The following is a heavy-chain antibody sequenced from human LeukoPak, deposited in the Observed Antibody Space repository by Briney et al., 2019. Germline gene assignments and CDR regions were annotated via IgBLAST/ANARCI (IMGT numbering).Heavy chain of an antibody. V-gene: IGHV3-7*01. J-gene: IGHJ4*02. Sequence: GGSLRLSCAASGFTFSSYWMSWVRQAPGKGLEWVANIKQDGSEKYYVDSVKGRFTISRDNAKNSLYLQMNSLRAEDTAVYYCAKDRSIAVALYFDYWGQGTLVTVSS. CDR2: IKQDGSEK. D-gene: IGHD6-19*01. CDR3: AKDRSIAVALYFDY. CDR1: GFTFSSYW.